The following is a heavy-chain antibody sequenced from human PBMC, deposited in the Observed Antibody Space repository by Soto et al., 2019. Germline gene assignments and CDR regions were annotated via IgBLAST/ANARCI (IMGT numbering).Heavy chain of an antibody. D-gene: IGHD2-2*01. CDR2: IIPILGIA. V-gene: IGHV1-69*04. CDR3: ARDFFYCSSTSCYASWFDP. J-gene: IGHJ5*02. CDR1: GGTFSSYT. Sequence: SVKVSCKASGGTFSSYTISWVRQAPGQGLEWMGRIIPILGIANYAQKFQGRVTITADKSTSTAYMELSSLRSDDTAVYYCARDFFYCSSTSCYASWFDPWGQGTLVTVSS.